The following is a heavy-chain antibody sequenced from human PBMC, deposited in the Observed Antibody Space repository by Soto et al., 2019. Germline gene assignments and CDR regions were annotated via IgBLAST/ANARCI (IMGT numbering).Heavy chain of an antibody. CDR3: AHGTEKFDP. CDR2: IYWDDDK. CDR1: GFSLSTSGVG. V-gene: IGHV2-5*02. Sequence: QITLKESGPTLVKPTQTLTLTCTFSGFSLSTSGVGVGWIRQPPGKALEWLALIYWDDDKRYSPSLKSRLTSNKDTSKNQVVLTMTNMDPVDTATYYYAHGTEKFDPWGQGTLVTVSS. J-gene: IGHJ5*02.